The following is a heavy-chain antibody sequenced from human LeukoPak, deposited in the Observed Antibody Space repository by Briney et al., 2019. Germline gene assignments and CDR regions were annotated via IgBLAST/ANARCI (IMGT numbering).Heavy chain of an antibody. CDR1: GGSISSSSYY. CDR2: IYYSGST. D-gene: IGHD3-22*01. V-gene: IGHV4-39*07. CDR3: ARDTYYYDSSGYTH. Sequence: PSETLSLTCTVSGGSISSSSYYWGWIRQPPGKGLEWIGSIYYSGSTYYNPSLKSRVTISVDTSKNQFSLKLSSVTAADTAVYYCARDTYYYDSSGYTHWGQGTLVTVCS. J-gene: IGHJ4*02.